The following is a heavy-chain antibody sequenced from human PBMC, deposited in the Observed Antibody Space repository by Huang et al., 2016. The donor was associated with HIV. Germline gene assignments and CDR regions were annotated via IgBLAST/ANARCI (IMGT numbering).Heavy chain of an antibody. J-gene: IGHJ6*02. D-gene: IGHD6-6*01. Sequence: QVQLVQSGAEVKKPGASVKVSCKASGYTFTGYYMNWVRQAPGQGREWRGWINPQSGGTNDAQRCQGRVTMTRDTSIRTAYMELSRRRSDDTAVYYCAREHSRSHLGYYYYYGMDVWGQGTTVTVSS. CDR3: AREHSRSHLGYYYYYGMDV. CDR2: INPQSGGT. CDR1: GYTFTGYY. V-gene: IGHV1-2*02.